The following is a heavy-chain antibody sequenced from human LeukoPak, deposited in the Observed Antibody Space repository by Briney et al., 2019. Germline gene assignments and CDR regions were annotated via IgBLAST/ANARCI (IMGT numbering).Heavy chain of an antibody. CDR3: AKSAASSGYFLPFDC. CDR1: GYTFTNYG. V-gene: IGHV1-18*01. Sequence: ASVKVSCKASGYTFTNYGIGWVRQAPGQGLEWMGWISLKNGDINYAQKVRGRVTMATDTSTNTAYMELWGLTSDDTAIYYCAKSAASSGYFLPFDCWGQGTPVIVSS. J-gene: IGHJ4*02. CDR2: ISLKNGDI. D-gene: IGHD3-22*01.